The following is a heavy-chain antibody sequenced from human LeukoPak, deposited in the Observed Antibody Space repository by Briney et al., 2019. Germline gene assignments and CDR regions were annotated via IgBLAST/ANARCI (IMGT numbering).Heavy chain of an antibody. CDR2: IYYSGST. CDR3: ARAGDSSGYSDY. CDR1: GGSISSSTYY. Sequence: KPSETLSLTCSVSGGSISSSTYYWAWVRQPPGKGLEWIASIYYSGSTYYKESLKSRVTIYADTSKNQVSLKVSSVTAADTAVYYCARAGDSSGYSDYWGQGTLVTVSS. V-gene: IGHV4-39*02. D-gene: IGHD3-22*01. J-gene: IGHJ4*02.